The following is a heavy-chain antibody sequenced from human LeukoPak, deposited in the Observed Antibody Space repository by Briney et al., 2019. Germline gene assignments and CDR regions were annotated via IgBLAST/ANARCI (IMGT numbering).Heavy chain of an antibody. D-gene: IGHD3-10*01. Sequence: SETLSLTCTVPGGSISPYFWSWIRQPPGKGLEWIGYIPYTGHTNYNPSLKSRVTISIDTSKNHFSLQLTSVTAADTAVYFCARDDYRGVTNFDPWGQGTLVTVSS. CDR2: IPYTGHT. CDR1: GGSISPYF. V-gene: IGHV4-59*01. CDR3: ARDDYRGVTNFDP. J-gene: IGHJ5*02.